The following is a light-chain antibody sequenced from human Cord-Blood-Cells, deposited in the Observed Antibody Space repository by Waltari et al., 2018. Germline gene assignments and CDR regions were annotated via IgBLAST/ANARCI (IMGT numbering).Light chain of an antibody. V-gene: IGLV2-23*02. J-gene: IGLJ1*01. CDR1: SSDVGSYNL. CDR2: EVS. Sequence: QSALTQPASVSGSPGQSITISCPGTSSDVGSYNLVSWYQQHPGKAPKLMIYEVSNRPSGVANRFSGSKSGNTASLTISGLQAEDEADYYCCSYAGSSTYVFGTGTKVTVL. CDR3: CSYAGSSTYV.